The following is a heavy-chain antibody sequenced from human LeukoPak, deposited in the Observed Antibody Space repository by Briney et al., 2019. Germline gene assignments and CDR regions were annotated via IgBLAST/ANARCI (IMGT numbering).Heavy chain of an antibody. CDR2: IYYSGST. CDR1: GGSISSSSYY. D-gene: IGHD5-18*01. V-gene: IGHV4-39*01. CDR3: ARYGQTAMVDY. Sequence: SETLSLTCTVSGGSISSSSYYWGWIRQPPGKGLEWIGSIYYSGSTYYNPSLKSRVTISVDTSKNQFSLKLSSVTAADTAVYYCARYGQTAMVDYCVQGTLVTVSS. J-gene: IGHJ4*02.